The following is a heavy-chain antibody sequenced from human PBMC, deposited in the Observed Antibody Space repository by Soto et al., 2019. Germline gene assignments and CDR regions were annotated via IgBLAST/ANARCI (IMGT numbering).Heavy chain of an antibody. V-gene: IGHV3-53*01. J-gene: IGHJ5*02. CDR3: ARLGPYGSESYSFRYNWFDP. D-gene: IGHD3-10*01. CDR2: IYSGGSS. Sequence: GGSLRLSCTTSGFTGSSSHITWVRQAPGKGLEWVSVIYSGGSSYYAVSVQGRFTISRDNSKNTVYLQMSSLRGEDTAMYYCARLGPYGSESYSFRYNWFDPWGQGT. CDR1: GFTGSSSH.